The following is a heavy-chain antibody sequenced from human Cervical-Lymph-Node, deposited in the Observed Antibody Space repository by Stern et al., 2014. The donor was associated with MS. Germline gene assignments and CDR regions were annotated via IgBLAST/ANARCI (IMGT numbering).Heavy chain of an antibody. CDR1: GGTFSSSYA. J-gene: IGHJ5*02. V-gene: IGHV1-69*09. CDR2: IIPMVGLA. CDR3: ARGVVSNRAAATLHNLFDP. Sequence: VQLVQSGAEVKKPGSSMNVSCKTSGGTFSSSYAITWMRQAPGPGLEWMGRIIPMVGLANYAQKFQGRVIITADKSTSTSYMELSSLTSEDTAVYYCARGVVSNRAAATLHNLFDPWGQGTLVTVSS. D-gene: IGHD2-15*01.